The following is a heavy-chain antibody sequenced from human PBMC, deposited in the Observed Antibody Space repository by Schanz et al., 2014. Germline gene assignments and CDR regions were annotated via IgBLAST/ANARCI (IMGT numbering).Heavy chain of an antibody. V-gene: IGHV3-21*01. Sequence: EVTMVESGGGLVKPGGSLRLSCAASGFNFSSYSLNWVRQAPGKGLEWVSSISYGTSYIYYAESVKGRFTISRDNAKNSLYLQMNGLRAEDTAVYYCARVALPGYSSPRDAFDIWGQGTMVTVSS. CDR2: ISYGTSYI. D-gene: IGHD5-18*01. J-gene: IGHJ3*02. CDR3: ARVALPGYSSPRDAFDI. CDR1: GFNFSSYS.